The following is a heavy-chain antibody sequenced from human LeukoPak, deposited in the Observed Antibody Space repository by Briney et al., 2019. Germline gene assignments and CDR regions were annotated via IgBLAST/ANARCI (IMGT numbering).Heavy chain of an antibody. Sequence: ASVKVSCKASGYTFTSYGISWVRQAPGQGLEWMGIINPSGGSTSYAQRFQGRVTMTRDTSTSTVYMELSSLRSEDTAVYYCMVRGVMDPDYWGQGTLVTVSS. CDR2: INPSGGST. CDR1: GYTFTSYG. D-gene: IGHD3-10*01. V-gene: IGHV1-46*01. CDR3: MVRGVMDPDY. J-gene: IGHJ4*02.